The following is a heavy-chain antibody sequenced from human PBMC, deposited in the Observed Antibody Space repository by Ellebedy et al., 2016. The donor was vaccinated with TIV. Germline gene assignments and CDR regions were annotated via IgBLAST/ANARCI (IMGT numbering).Heavy chain of an antibody. CDR3: ARGNFQDVDLDHWYFDL. V-gene: IGHV4-34*01. CDR1: GGSFSGHS. Sequence: SETLSLTCAVYGGSFSGHSWSWIRQPPGKGLEWIGEINHRGSTSYNRSLRSRVTISLDTSRHQFSLRLSAVTAADTAVYYCARGNFQDVDLDHWYFDLWGRGTLVTVSS. CDR2: INHRGST. D-gene: IGHD1-20*01. J-gene: IGHJ2*01.